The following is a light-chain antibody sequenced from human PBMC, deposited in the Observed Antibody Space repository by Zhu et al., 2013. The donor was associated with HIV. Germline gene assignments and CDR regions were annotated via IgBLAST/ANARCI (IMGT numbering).Light chain of an antibody. CDR3: SSYSSSSSLV. Sequence: QSALTQPPPASGSLGQSVTISCTGTSSDVGGYDYVSWYQQHPGKAPKVMIYEVNKRPSGVPDRFSGSKSGNTASLTVSGLQPEDEADYYCSSYSSSSSLVFGARDQA. V-gene: IGLV2-8*01. J-gene: IGLJ2*01. CDR2: EVN. CDR1: SSDVGGYDY.